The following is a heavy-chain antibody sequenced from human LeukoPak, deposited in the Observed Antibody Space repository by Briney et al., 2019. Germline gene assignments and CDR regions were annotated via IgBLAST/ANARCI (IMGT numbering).Heavy chain of an antibody. V-gene: IGHV3-48*03. D-gene: IGHD5-18*01. J-gene: IGHJ4*02. Sequence: GGSLRLSCAASAFTFSSYEINWVRQAPGKGLEWVSYISSSGSTIYYADSVKGRFTISRHNAKNSLFLQMNSLIAEATAVYYCARGYTYGLDFWGQGTLVTVSS. CDR1: AFTFSSYE. CDR3: ARGYTYGLDF. CDR2: ISSSGSTI.